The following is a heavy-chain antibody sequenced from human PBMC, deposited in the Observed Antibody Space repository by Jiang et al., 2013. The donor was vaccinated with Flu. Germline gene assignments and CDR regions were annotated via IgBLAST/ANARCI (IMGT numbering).Heavy chain of an antibody. Sequence: LLKPSETLSLTCTVSGGSISSSSYYWGWIRQPPGKGLEWIGSIYYSGSTYYNPSLKSRVTISVDTSKNQFSLKLSSVTAADTAVYYCASMIVVVTYNWFDPWGQGTLVTVSS. CDR2: IYYSGST. D-gene: IGHD3-22*01. V-gene: IGHV4-39*01. CDR3: ASMIVVVTYNWFDP. J-gene: IGHJ5*02. CDR1: GGSISSSSYY.